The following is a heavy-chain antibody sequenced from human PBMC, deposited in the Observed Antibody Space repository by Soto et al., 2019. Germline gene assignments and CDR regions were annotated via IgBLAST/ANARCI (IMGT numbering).Heavy chain of an antibody. CDR2: INHSGST. Sequence: TFFHIYTVYVVYVSVCSGRGSRVLLGKGLEWIGEINHSGSTNYNPSLKSRVTISVDTSKNQFSLKLSSVTAADTAVYYCARVLGNSSSWYIYYYYGMDVWGQGTTVT. CDR1: VVYVSVCS. V-gene: IGHV4-34*01. J-gene: IGHJ6*02. D-gene: IGHD6-13*01. CDR3: ARVLGNSSSWYIYYYYGMDV.